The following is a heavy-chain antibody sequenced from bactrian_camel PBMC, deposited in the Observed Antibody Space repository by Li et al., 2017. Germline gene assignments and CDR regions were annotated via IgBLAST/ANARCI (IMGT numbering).Heavy chain of an antibody. D-gene: IGHD1*01. CDR2: ISSSGGST. CDR1: GFTFATYG. Sequence: DVQLVESGGGLVQPGGSLRLSCAASGFTFATYGMSWVRQAPGKGLEWVSLISSSGGSTLYADSVKGRFTISHDNAKPAAYLQMNNLQPEDTAMYYCAADEYNLGLARSYTYWGQGTQVTVS. J-gene: IGHJ4*01. V-gene: IGHV3S40*01. CDR3: AADEYNLGLARSYTY.